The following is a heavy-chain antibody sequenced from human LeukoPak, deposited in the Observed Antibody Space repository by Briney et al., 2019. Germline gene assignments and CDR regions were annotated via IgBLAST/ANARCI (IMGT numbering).Heavy chain of an antibody. CDR1: EFTFSSYA. V-gene: IGHV3-23*01. CDR2: ISGSGGST. Sequence: PGGSLRLSCAASEFTFSSYAMSWVRQAPGKGLEWVSAISGSGGSTYYADSVKGRFTISRDNSKNTLYLQMNSLRAEDTAVYYCAKVPYYYDSSGLDYWGQGTLVTVSS. D-gene: IGHD3-22*01. J-gene: IGHJ4*02. CDR3: AKVPYYYDSSGLDY.